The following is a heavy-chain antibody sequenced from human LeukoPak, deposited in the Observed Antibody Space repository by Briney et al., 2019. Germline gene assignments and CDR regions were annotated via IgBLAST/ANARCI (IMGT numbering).Heavy chain of an antibody. CDR1: GFTFNNYV. Sequence: PGGSLRLSCAASGFTFNNYVMSWVRQAPGKGLEWVSGISGSGASKVYADSVRGRFTISRDNSKNTLYLQMNSLGAADTAVYYCARFGGFDYWGQGTLVTVPS. V-gene: IGHV3-23*01. J-gene: IGHJ4*02. CDR2: ISGSGASK. CDR3: ARFGGFDY. D-gene: IGHD3-10*01.